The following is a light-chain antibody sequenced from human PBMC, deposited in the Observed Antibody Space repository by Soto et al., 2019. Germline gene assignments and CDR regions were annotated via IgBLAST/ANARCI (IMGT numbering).Light chain of an antibody. CDR3: QQSFSTVFT. Sequence: DIQMTQSPSSLSASVGDRVTITCRASQSVSIYLNWYQQKPGKAPKLLIYAASNLQSGVPSRFSGTGSATDFTLTISSLQPEDFATYYCQQSFSTVFTCGPGIKVEIK. CDR1: QSVSIY. J-gene: IGKJ3*01. CDR2: AAS. V-gene: IGKV1-39*01.